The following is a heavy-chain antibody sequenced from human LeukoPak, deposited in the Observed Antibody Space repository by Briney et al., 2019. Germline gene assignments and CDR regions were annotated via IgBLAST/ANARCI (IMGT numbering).Heavy chain of an antibody. CDR1: GGSISNYY. J-gene: IGHJ4*02. Sequence: SETLSLTCTVSGGSISNYYWSWIRQPPGKGLEWIGYIYYSGSTTYNPSLKSRVTISVDTSKNQFSLKLSSVTAADTAVYYCARGYYGVVLDYWGQGTLVTVSS. V-gene: IGHV4-59*12. CDR3: ARGYYGVVLDY. CDR2: IYYSGST. D-gene: IGHD3-3*01.